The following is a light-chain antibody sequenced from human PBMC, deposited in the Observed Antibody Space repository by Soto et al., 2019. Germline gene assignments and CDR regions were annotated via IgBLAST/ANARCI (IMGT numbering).Light chain of an antibody. J-gene: IGLJ2*01. V-gene: IGLV2-8*01. CDR3: SSYAGSNPVV. Sequence: QSALTQPPSASGAPGQSVTISCTGTSSDVGGYHYVSWYQQHPGKAPKLMIYEVSKRPSGVPYRFSGSKSGYTASLTVSGLQAEDEADYYCSSYAGSNPVVFGGGTKLTVL. CDR2: EVS. CDR1: SSDVGGYHY.